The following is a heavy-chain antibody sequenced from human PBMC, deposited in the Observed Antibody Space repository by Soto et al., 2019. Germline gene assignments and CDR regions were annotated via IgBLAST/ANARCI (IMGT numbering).Heavy chain of an antibody. D-gene: IGHD3-22*01. CDR2: IVVGSGST. CDR3: AADPYYYDSSDYYSFDY. CDR1: GLTFTSSA. J-gene: IGHJ4*03. V-gene: IGHV1-58*01. Sequence: SVKVSCKASGLTFTSSAVQWVRQARGQRLEWIGWIVVGSGSTNYAQKFQERVTITRDMSTSTAYLELSSLRSDDTAVYYCAADPYYYDSSDYYSFDYWGQGTTVTVSS.